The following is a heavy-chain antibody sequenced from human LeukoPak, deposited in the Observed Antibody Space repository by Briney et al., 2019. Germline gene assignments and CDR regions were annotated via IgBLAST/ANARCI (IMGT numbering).Heavy chain of an antibody. Sequence: SETLSLTCTVPGGSLSSYYWSWIRQPAGKGLEWIGRIYSNGGTVYNPSLKSRVTISVDTSKNQFSLNLNSVTAADTAVYYCARGLRYSATYWGPYYFDYWGQGTLVIVSS. CDR3: ARGLRYSATYWGPYYFDY. D-gene: IGHD1-26*01. V-gene: IGHV4-4*07. CDR1: GGSLSSYY. J-gene: IGHJ4*02. CDR2: IYSNGGT.